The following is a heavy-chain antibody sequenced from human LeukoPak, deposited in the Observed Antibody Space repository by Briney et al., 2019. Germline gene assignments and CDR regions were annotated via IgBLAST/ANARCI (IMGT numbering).Heavy chain of an antibody. V-gene: IGHV3-64*02. CDR1: GFTFSHYA. CDR3: VRGPQPYGDSGGRGFDF. J-gene: IGHJ3*01. CDR2: ISSDGDST. Sequence: PGESLRLSCFASGFTFSHYAMHWVRQAPGKGLEYVSVISSDGDSTSYADSVKHRFIISRDNSKCTLYLQMGSLTAEDLAVYFCVRGPQPYGDSGGRGFDFWGQGTMVTVSS. D-gene: IGHD4-17*01.